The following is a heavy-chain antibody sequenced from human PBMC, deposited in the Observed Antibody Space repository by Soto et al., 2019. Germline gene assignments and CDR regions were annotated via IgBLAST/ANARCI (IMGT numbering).Heavy chain of an antibody. CDR1: GYTFTSYD. Sequence: QVQLVQSGAEVKKPGASVKVSCKASGYTFTSYDINWVRQATGQGLEWMGWMNPNSGNTGYAQKFQGRVTMTRNTSKRTANMELSSLRSEDTAVYYCARAKGERYCSGGSCYPKGDAFDIWGQGTMVTVSS. J-gene: IGHJ3*02. CDR2: MNPNSGNT. V-gene: IGHV1-8*01. CDR3: ARAKGERYCSGGSCYPKGDAFDI. D-gene: IGHD2-15*01.